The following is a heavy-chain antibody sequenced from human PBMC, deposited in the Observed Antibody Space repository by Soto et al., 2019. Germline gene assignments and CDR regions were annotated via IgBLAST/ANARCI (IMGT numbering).Heavy chain of an antibody. CDR3: AKGSGYSGPIDY. Sequence: EVQLLESGGGLVQPGGSLRLSCAASGFTFSSYAMSWVSQAPGKGLEWVSAISGSGGSTYYADSVKGRFTISRDNSKNTLYLQMNSLRAEDTAVDYCAKGSGYSGPIDYWCQGTLVTVSS. V-gene: IGHV3-23*01. CDR2: ISGSGGST. J-gene: IGHJ4*02. CDR1: GFTFSSYA. D-gene: IGHD5-12*01.